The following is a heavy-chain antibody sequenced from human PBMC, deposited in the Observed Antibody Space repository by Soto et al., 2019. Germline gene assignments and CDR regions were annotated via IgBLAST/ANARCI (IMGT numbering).Heavy chain of an antibody. V-gene: IGHV3-23*01. Sequence: GGSLRLSCVASGFTFSDYAMNWVRRAPGKGLQWVSGISKNGGASYYADSVKGRFAMSRDNAKNTLYLQLRNLRVEDTALYYCAKDSSGWYRFDYWGQGTLVTVSS. CDR2: ISKNGGAS. D-gene: IGHD6-19*01. CDR1: GFTFSDYA. J-gene: IGHJ4*02. CDR3: AKDSSGWYRFDY.